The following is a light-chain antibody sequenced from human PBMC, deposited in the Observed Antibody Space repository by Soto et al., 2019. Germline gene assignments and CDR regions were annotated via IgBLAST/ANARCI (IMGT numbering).Light chain of an antibody. CDR2: WAS. Sequence: DIVMTQSPDSLAVSLGERATFNCKSSQSVLYSSNNKNYLAWYQQKPGQPPKLLIYWASTRESGVPDRFSGSGSGTDFTLTINSLQAEDVAVYYCHQYYSTPFTFGPGTKVDIK. J-gene: IGKJ3*01. CDR1: QSVLYSSNNKNY. CDR3: HQYYSTPFT. V-gene: IGKV4-1*01.